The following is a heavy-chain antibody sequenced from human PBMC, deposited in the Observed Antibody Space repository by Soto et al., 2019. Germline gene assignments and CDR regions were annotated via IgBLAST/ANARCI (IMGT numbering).Heavy chain of an antibody. J-gene: IGHJ3*02. Sequence: GSLRLSCAASGFTFSSYAMSWVRQAPGKGLEWVSAISGSGGSTYYADSVKGRFTISRDNSKNTLYLQMNSLRAEDTAVYYCAKDAPEYYYDSSGRNDAFDIWGQGTMVTVSS. V-gene: IGHV3-23*01. D-gene: IGHD3-22*01. CDR3: AKDAPEYYYDSSGRNDAFDI. CDR2: ISGSGGST. CDR1: GFTFSSYA.